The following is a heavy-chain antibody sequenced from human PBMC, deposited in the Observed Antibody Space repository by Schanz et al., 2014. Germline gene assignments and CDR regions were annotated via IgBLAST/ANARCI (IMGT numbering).Heavy chain of an antibody. CDR1: GYTFTSYD. D-gene: IGHD3-22*01. CDR2: IVPIAGIT. V-gene: IGHV1-69*09. J-gene: IGHJ5*02. CDR3: AREVGLYDRGWFDP. Sequence: QVQLIQSGAEVKKPGASVKVSCTASGYTFTSYDINWVRQAPGQGLEWMGRIVPIAGITNYAQRFQGRVTITADKSSDTAYMELSSLRSEDTAVYYCAREVGLYDRGWFDPWGQGTLXTVSS.